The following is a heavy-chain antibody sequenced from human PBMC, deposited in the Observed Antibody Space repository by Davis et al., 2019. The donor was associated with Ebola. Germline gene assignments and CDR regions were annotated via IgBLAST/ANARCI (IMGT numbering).Heavy chain of an antibody. V-gene: IGHV3-7*04. J-gene: IGHJ4*02. D-gene: IGHD5-18*01. CDR3: ARALGSSWETGNRAWIPGY. CDR2: IKQDVSES. CDR1: EFIFSDYW. Sequence: GESLKISCAASEFIFSDYWMSWVRQAPGKGLEWVASIKQDVSESYHVDSVKGRFNISSDNAKNSLYLQMISLSAEDTAVYYCARALGSSWETGNRAWIPGYWGQGTPVTVSS.